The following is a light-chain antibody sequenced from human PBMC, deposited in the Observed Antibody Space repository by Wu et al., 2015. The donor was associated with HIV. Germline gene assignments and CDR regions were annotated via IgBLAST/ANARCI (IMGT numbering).Light chain of an antibody. J-gene: IGKJ1*01. V-gene: IGKV3-15*01. CDR3: QQYNNFWT. CDR2: AAS. CDR1: QSVSSD. Sequence: EIVMTQSPATLYVSPGERVSLSCRASQSVSSDLAWYQHRPGRTPRLLIFAASTRVSDIPARFSGSGSGTYFTLTITSLQSEDFGVYYCQQYNNFWTFGKGPGWK.